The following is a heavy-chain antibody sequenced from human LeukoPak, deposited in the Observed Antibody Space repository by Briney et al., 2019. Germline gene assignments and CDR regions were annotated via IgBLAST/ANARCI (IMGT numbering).Heavy chain of an antibody. J-gene: IGHJ4*02. CDR2: IYTSGST. Sequence: SETLSLTCTVSGGSISSYYWSWIRQPAGKGLEWIGRIYTSGSTNYNPSLKSRVTMSVDTSKNQFSLKLSSVTAADTAVYYCAGGGSGWPTSVVVDYWGQGTLVTVSS. CDR1: GGSISSYY. CDR3: AGGGSGWPTSVVVDY. V-gene: IGHV4-4*07. D-gene: IGHD6-19*01.